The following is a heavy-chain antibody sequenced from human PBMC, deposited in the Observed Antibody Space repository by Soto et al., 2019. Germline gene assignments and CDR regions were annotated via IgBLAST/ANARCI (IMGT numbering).Heavy chain of an antibody. J-gene: IGHJ6*02. CDR2: INHSGST. Sequence: LSLPCAVYGGSFSGYYWIWIRQPPGKGLEWIGEINHSGSTNYNPSLKSRVTISVDTSKNQFSLKLSSVTAADTAVYYCATTGSVPARVLGDYYGMEVGGQGTTVTVSS. CDR3: ATTGSVPARVLGDYYGMEV. CDR1: GGSFSGYY. V-gene: IGHV4-34*01. D-gene: IGHD2-2*01.